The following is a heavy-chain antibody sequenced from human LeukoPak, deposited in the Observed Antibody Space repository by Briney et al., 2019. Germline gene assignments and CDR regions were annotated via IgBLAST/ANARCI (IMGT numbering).Heavy chain of an antibody. J-gene: IGHJ3*02. D-gene: IGHD3-10*01. Sequence: SETLSLTCTVSGGSISSGVNYWTWIRQPPGKGLEWIGYISHSGTTFYTSSLKSRVTISVDRSKSQFSLKLSSVTAADTAVYYCARGGYFGSGVDAFDIWGQGTLVTVSS. CDR1: GGSISSGVNY. V-gene: IGHV4-30-2*01. CDR2: ISHSGTT. CDR3: ARGGYFGSGVDAFDI.